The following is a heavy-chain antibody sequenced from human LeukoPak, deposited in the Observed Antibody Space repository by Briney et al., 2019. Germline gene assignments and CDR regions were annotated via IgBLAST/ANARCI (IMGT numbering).Heavy chain of an antibody. Sequence: PSETLSLTCTVSGGSISSYCWSWIRQPPGKGLEWIGYIYYSGSTNYNPSLKSRVTISVDTSKNQFSLKLSSVTAADTAVYYCARHGLGYLTTVTTFRSNWFDPWGQGTLVTVSS. CDR1: GGSISSYC. CDR2: IYYSGST. D-gene: IGHD4-17*01. CDR3: ARHGLGYLTTVTTFRSNWFDP. J-gene: IGHJ5*02. V-gene: IGHV4-59*08.